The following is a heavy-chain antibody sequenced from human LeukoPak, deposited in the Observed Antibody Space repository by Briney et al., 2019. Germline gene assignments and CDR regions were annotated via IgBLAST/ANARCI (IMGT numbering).Heavy chain of an antibody. D-gene: IGHD3-3*01. Sequence: ASVKVSCKASGYTFTNYGISWVRQAPGQGLEWMGWISAYNGNTNYAQKLQGRVTMTTDTSTSTAYMELRSLRSDDTAVYYCARDLVGNTYYDFWSGYYTGWALDYWGQGTLVTVSS. J-gene: IGHJ4*02. V-gene: IGHV1-18*01. CDR3: ARDLVGNTYYDFWSGYYTGWALDY. CDR1: GYTFTNYG. CDR2: ISAYNGNT.